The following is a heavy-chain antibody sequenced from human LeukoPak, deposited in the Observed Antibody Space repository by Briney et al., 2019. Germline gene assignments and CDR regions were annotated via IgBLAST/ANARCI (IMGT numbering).Heavy chain of an antibody. CDR3: ARDTNWYYYYYYMDV. CDR1: GYTFTGYY. CDR2: INPNSGGT. J-gene: IGHJ6*03. Sequence: ASVKVSCKASGYTFTGYYMHWVRQAPGQGLEWMGWINPNSGGTNYAQKFQGRVTMTRDTSISTAYMGLSRLRSDDTAVYYCARDTNWYYYYYYMDVWGKGTTVTVSS. D-gene: IGHD1-1*01. V-gene: IGHV1-2*02.